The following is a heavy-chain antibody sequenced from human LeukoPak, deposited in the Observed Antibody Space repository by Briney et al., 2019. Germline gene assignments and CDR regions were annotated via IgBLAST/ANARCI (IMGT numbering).Heavy chain of an antibody. CDR3: ARNIVGATSDAFDI. CDR2: ISSSSSYI. V-gene: IGHV3-21*01. J-gene: IGHJ3*02. CDR1: GFTFSSYS. D-gene: IGHD1-26*01. Sequence: GGSLRLSCAASGFTFSSYSMNWVRQAPGKGLEWVSSISSSSSYIYYADSVKGRFTISRDNAKNSLYLQMNSLRAEDTAVYYCARNIVGATSDAFDIWGQGTMVTASS.